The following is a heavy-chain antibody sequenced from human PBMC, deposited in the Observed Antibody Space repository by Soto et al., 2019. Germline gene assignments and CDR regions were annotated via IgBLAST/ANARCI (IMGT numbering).Heavy chain of an antibody. D-gene: IGHD2-2*01. J-gene: IGHJ4*02. V-gene: IGHV3-21*01. CDR1: GFTFSTYS. CDR2: ISSSGGSL. Sequence: EVQLVESGGGLVKPGGSLRLSCAASGFTFSTYSMHWVRQAPGKGLEWISSISSSGGSLSHAESVKGRFTISRDNAKNSLYLQMDSLRAEDTAVYYCARGRSINTNMDYWGQGTLVTVSS. CDR3: ARGRSINTNMDY.